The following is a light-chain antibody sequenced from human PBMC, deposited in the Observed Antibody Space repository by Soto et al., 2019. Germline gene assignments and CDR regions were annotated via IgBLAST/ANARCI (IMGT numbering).Light chain of an antibody. CDR3: QQYSDWFT. Sequence: VLTQFPATLSVSSGERATLSCRASRSVGSNLAWYQHKPGQVPRLLMYDVSTRAPGTPARFGGSGSGTEFTLTSSSPQSEDFATYYCQQYSDWFTLGGGTKVEIK. CDR2: DVS. V-gene: IGKV3D-15*01. J-gene: IGKJ4*01. CDR1: RSVGSN.